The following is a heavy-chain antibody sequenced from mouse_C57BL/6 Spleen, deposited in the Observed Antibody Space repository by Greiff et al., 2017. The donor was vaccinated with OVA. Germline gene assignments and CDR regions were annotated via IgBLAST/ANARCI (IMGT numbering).Heavy chain of an antibody. Sequence: QVQLQQSGPELVKPGASVKISCKASGYAFSSSWMNWVKQRPGKGLEWIGRIYPGDGDTNYNGKFKGKATLTADKSSSTAYMQLSSLTSEDSAVYFCAREGNYYGSPFAYWGQGTLVTVSA. CDR2: IYPGDGDT. J-gene: IGHJ3*01. V-gene: IGHV1-82*01. D-gene: IGHD1-1*01. CDR3: AREGNYYGSPFAY. CDR1: GYAFSSSW.